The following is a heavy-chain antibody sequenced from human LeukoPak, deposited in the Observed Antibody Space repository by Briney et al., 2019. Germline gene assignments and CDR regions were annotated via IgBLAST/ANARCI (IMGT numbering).Heavy chain of an antibody. D-gene: IGHD3-10*01. V-gene: IGHV4-39*07. CDR2: IYYSGST. Sequence: SETLSLTCLVSGGSIRSSSYYWGWFRQPPGKGLEWIGTIYYSGSTYYNPSLKSRVTISVDASKNEFSVKLSSVTAADRAMYYCARDPYYYGSGSYYSYFDYWGQGTLVTVSS. J-gene: IGHJ4*02. CDR1: GGSIRSSSYY. CDR3: ARDPYYYGSGSYYSYFDY.